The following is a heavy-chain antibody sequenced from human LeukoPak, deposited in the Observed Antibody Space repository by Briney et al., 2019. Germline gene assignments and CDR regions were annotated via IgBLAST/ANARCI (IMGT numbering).Heavy chain of an antibody. Sequence: GSLRLSCAASGFTFSTYAMNWVRQTPEKGLEWVSYISYNSDTTHYADSVEGRFTISRDNAKNSLYLQMNSLRAEDTGVYYCTRSGDGAFDNWGPGKMVTVSS. J-gene: IGHJ3*02. D-gene: IGHD3-10*01. V-gene: IGHV3-48*01. CDR1: GFTFSTYA. CDR2: ISYNSDTT. CDR3: TRSGDGAFDN.